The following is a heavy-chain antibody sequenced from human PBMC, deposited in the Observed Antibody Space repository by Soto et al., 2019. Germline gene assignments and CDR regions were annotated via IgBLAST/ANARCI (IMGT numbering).Heavy chain of an antibody. J-gene: IGHJ4*02. CDR2: INAGNGNT. CDR3: ARGLPLAADY. CDR1: GYIFTSYY. V-gene: IGHV1-3*01. Sequence: ASVKVSCKASGYIFTSYYIHWVRQAPGQRLEWMGWINAGNGNTKYSQKFQDRVTITRDTSASTAYMELSSLRSEDTAVYYCARGLPLAADYWGQGTLVTVSS.